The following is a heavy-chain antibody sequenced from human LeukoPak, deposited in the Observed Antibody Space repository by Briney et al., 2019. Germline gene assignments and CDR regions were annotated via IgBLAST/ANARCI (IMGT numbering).Heavy chain of an antibody. V-gene: IGHV1-18*01. CDR3: ARVADYGSGSHLFDH. CDR1: GYTFLNYD. CDR2: ISAHNQNT. J-gene: IGHJ4*02. Sequence: ASVKVSCKASGYTFLNYDFTWVRQAAGQGLEWMGWISAHNQNTKYAQRFQGRVTMTADTSTTTAYMELRSLRSDDTAVYYCARVADYGSGSHLFDHWGQGTLVAVCS. D-gene: IGHD3-10*01.